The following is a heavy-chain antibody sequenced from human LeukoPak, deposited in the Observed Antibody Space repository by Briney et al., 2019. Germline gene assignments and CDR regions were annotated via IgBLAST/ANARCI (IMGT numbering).Heavy chain of an antibody. V-gene: IGHV4-39*07. CDR3: ARSAVGATRGSDY. J-gene: IGHJ4*02. CDR2: IYYSGST. CDR1: GGSISSSSYY. Sequence: PSETLSLTCTVSGGSISSSSYYWGWIRQPPGKGLEWIGSIYYSGSTYYNPSLKSRVTISVDTSKNQFSLKLSSVTAADTAVYYCARSAVGATRGSDYWGQGTLVTVSS. D-gene: IGHD1-26*01.